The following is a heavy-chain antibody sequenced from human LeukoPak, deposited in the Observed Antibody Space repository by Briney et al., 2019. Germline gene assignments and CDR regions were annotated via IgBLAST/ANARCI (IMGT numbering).Heavy chain of an antibody. CDR2: IKEDGNEK. D-gene: IGHD3-22*01. J-gene: IGHJ4*02. Sequence: GSLRLSCAASGFTFSTYWKSWVRQAPGKGLEWVANIKEDGNEKYYGDSVKGRFTISRDNAKNSLYLQMNSLRAEDTAVYYCARDSSGYQWGQGTLVTVSS. CDR3: ARDSSGYQ. CDR1: GFTFSTYW. V-gene: IGHV3-7*01.